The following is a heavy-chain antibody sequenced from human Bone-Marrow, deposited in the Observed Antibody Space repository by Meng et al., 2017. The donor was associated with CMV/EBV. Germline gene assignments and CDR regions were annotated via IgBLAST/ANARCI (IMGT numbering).Heavy chain of an antibody. Sequence: SVKVSCKASGGTFSSYAISWVRQAPGQGLEWMGGIIPIFGTANYAQKFQGRVTITTDESTSTAYRELSSLRSEDTAVYYCAREIAYCGGDCQRTLYYYYGMDVWGQGTTVTVSS. V-gene: IGHV1-69*05. J-gene: IGHJ6*02. CDR3: AREIAYCGGDCQRTLYYYYGMDV. D-gene: IGHD2-21*01. CDR1: GGTFSSYA. CDR2: IIPIFGTA.